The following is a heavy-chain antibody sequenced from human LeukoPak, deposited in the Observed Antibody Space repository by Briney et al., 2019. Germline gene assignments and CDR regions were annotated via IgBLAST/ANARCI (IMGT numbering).Heavy chain of an antibody. Sequence: ASVKVSCKASGGTFSSYAISWVRQAPGQGLEWMGGIIPIFGTANYAQKFQGRVMITADKSTSTAYMELSSLRSEDTAVYYCARAGYSYYYDSSEDAFDIWGQGTMVTVSS. CDR2: IIPIFGTA. J-gene: IGHJ3*02. V-gene: IGHV1-69*06. D-gene: IGHD3-22*01. CDR3: ARAGYSYYYDSSEDAFDI. CDR1: GGTFSSYA.